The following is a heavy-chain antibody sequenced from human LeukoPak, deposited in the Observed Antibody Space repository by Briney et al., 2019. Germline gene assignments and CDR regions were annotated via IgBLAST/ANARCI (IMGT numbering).Heavy chain of an antibody. J-gene: IGHJ2*01. CDR3: ARHQSFPWLVAMTTVINPPPRGYWYFDL. D-gene: IGHD4-17*01. Sequence: PSETLSLTCTVSGGSISSYFWIWIRQPPGKGLEWIGYIYYSGSTNYNPSLKSRVTISVDTSKNQFSLKLSSVTAADTAVYYCARHQSFPWLVAMTTVINPPPRGYWYFDLWGRGTPVTVSS. CDR2: IYYSGST. CDR1: GGSISSYF. V-gene: IGHV4-59*01.